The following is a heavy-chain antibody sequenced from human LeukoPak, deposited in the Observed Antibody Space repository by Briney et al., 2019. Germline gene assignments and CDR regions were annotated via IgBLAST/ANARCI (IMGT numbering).Heavy chain of an antibody. CDR1: GFTFSSYA. D-gene: IGHD3-9*01. Sequence: GGSLTLSCAASGFTFSSYAMSWVRQAPGKGLEWVSAISGSGGSTYYADSVRGRFTISRDNSKNTLYLQMNSLRAEDTAVYYCARSYYDILTGYYSDAFDIWGQGTMVTVSS. J-gene: IGHJ3*02. V-gene: IGHV3-23*01. CDR2: ISGSGGST. CDR3: ARSYYDILTGYYSDAFDI.